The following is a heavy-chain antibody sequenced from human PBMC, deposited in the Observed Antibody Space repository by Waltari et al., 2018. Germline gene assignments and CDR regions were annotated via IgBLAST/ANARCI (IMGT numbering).Heavy chain of an antibody. CDR1: GGTFSSYA. Sequence: QVQLVQSGAEVKKPGSSVKVSCKASGGTFSSYAISWVRQAPGPGLEWMVGINPIFGTANYAQKFQGRVTITADESTSTAYMELSSLRSEDTAVYYCARDPLRIFGVPYRGYYFDYWGQGTLVTVSS. CDR2: INPIFGTA. CDR3: ARDPLRIFGVPYRGYYFDY. D-gene: IGHD3-3*01. J-gene: IGHJ4*02. V-gene: IGHV1-69*13.